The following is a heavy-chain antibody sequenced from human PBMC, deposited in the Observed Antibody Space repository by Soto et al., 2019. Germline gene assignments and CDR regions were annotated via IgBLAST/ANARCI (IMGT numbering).Heavy chain of an antibody. J-gene: IGHJ6*02. D-gene: IGHD3-22*01. CDR1: GFTFSSYW. CDR3: ARDPAQYYYDSSGYYYYYGMDV. CDR2: INSDGSST. V-gene: IGHV3-74*01. Sequence: GGSLRLSCAASGFTFSSYWMHWVRQAPGKGLVWVSRINSDGSSTSYADSVKGRFTISRDNAKNTLYLQMNSLRAEDTAVYYCARDPAQYYYDSSGYYYYYGMDVWGQGTTVTVS.